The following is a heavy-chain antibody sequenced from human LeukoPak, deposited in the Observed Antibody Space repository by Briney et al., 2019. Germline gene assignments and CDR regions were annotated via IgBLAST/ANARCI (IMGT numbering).Heavy chain of an antibody. D-gene: IGHD3-3*01. Sequence: ASVKVSRKASGYTFTGYYMHWVRQAPGQGLEWMGWINPNSGGTNYAQKFQGRVTMTRDTSISTAYMELSRLRSDDTAVYYCARVGPYYDFSRYYFDYWGQGTLVTVSS. CDR2: INPNSGGT. J-gene: IGHJ4*02. CDR1: GYTFTGYY. CDR3: ARVGPYYDFSRYYFDY. V-gene: IGHV1-2*02.